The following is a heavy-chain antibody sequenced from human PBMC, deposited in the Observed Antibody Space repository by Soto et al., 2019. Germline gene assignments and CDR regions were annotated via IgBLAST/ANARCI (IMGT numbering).Heavy chain of an antibody. CDR1: VNSISGTSSL. CDR2: IYYSGST. V-gene: IGHV4-61*05. D-gene: IGHD6-6*01. CDR3: ARVRGPGSSSSSAADY. Sequence: SETLSLTCPVSVNSISGTSSLLAFVLQRPLKNLEWIGYIYYSGSTYYNPSLKSRVSISIDTSKNQFSLTLTSVTAADTAVYYCARVRGPGSSSSSAADYWGQGTLVTVSS. J-gene: IGHJ4*02.